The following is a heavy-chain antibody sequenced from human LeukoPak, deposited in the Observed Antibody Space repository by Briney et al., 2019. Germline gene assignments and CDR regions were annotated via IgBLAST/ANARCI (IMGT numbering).Heavy chain of an antibody. CDR1: GFTFSSYG. CDR2: IRYDGSDK. J-gene: IGHJ4*02. D-gene: IGHD1-7*01. Sequence: GGSLRLSCAASGFTFSSYGMHWVRQAPGKGLEWVAFIRYDGSDKDYVGSVKGRFTISRDNSKNTLYLQMNSLRAEDTAVYYCAKDRDKGNYYFDHWGQGTLVTVS. V-gene: IGHV3-30*02. CDR3: AKDRDKGNYYFDH.